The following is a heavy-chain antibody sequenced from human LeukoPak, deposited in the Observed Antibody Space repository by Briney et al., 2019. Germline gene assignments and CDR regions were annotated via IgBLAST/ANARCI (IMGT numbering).Heavy chain of an antibody. CDR1: GFTVSSNY. V-gene: IGHV3-66*02. CDR3: ARSKGSSWYSSFDY. Sequence: GGSLRLSCAASGFTVSSNYMSWVRQAPGKGLEWVSVIYSGGSTYYADSVKGRFTISRDNSKNTLYLQMNSLRAEDTAVYYCARSKGSSWYSSFDYWGQGTWSPSPQ. J-gene: IGHJ4*02. CDR2: IYSGGST. D-gene: IGHD6-13*01.